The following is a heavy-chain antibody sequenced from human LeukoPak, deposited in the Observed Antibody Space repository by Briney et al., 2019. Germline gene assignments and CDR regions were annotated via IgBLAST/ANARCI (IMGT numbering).Heavy chain of an antibody. CDR3: ARHVGSGSYFDY. V-gene: IGHV4-39*01. Sequence: SETLSLTCTVSGGSISGSSYYWGGIRQPPGKGLEWIGSIYYSGSSYYNPFLKSRVIISVDTSKNQFSLKLSSVTAADTAVYYCARHVGSGSYFDYWGQGTLLTVSS. CDR1: GGSISGSSYY. D-gene: IGHD3-22*01. J-gene: IGHJ4*02. CDR2: IYYSGSS.